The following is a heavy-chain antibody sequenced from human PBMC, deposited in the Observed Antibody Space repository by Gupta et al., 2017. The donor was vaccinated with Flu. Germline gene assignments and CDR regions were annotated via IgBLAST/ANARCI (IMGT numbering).Heavy chain of an antibody. Sequence: EVQLLESGGGLVQPGGYPRLFCADSASTLRSYAMGWVRHVPGKGLEGVSAISVSCGSTYYADSVKGRFTISRDNSKNTLYLQMNSLRAEDTAVDYCAKGYCSSTSCYPFCFDYWGQGTLVTVSS. D-gene: IGHD2-2*01. J-gene: IGHJ4*02. CDR2: ISVSCGST. V-gene: IGHV3-23*01. CDR3: AKGYCSSTSCYPFCFDY. CDR1: ASTLRSYA.